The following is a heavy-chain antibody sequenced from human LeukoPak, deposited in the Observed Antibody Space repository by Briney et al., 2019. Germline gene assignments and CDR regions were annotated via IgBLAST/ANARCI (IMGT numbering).Heavy chain of an antibody. V-gene: IGHV3-7*01. J-gene: IGHJ4*02. Sequence: GGSLRLSCAASGFTFNNYWMTWVRQAPGKGLEWVGNINLDGSDKYYGDSVKGRFTISRDNAKNSLYLQMNSLRAEDTAVYYCARGRSSSWFDYWGQGTLVTVSS. CDR1: GFTFNNYW. D-gene: IGHD6-13*01. CDR2: INLDGSDK. CDR3: ARGRSSSWFDY.